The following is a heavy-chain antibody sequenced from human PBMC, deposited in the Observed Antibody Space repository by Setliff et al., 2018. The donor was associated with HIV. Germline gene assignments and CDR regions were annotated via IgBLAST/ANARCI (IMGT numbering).Heavy chain of an antibody. V-gene: IGHV4-34*01. J-gene: IGHJ5*02. CDR2: INHSGST. Sequence: PSETLSLTCAVYGGSFSGYYWSWIRQPPGKGLEWIGEINHSGSTNYNPSLKSRVTISVDTSKNQFSLKLSSVTAADTAVYYCARDRRSIFGVDTKNWFDPWGQGTLVTVSS. CDR1: GGSFSGYY. D-gene: IGHD3-3*01. CDR3: ARDRRSIFGVDTKNWFDP.